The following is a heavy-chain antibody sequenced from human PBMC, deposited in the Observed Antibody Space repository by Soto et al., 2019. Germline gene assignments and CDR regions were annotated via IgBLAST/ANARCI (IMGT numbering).Heavy chain of an antibody. V-gene: IGHV3-30*18. Sequence: QVQLVESGGGVVQPGRSLRLSCAASGFTFSSYGMHWVRQAPGKGLEWVAVISYDGSNQYYVDSVKGRLTISRDNSKNTLYLQMNSLRGEDTAVYYCAKDITVAGSRWGYYYYYGLDVWGQGTTVTVSS. CDR2: ISYDGSNQ. D-gene: IGHD6-19*01. CDR1: GFTFSSYG. J-gene: IGHJ6*02. CDR3: AKDITVAGSRWGYYYYYGLDV.